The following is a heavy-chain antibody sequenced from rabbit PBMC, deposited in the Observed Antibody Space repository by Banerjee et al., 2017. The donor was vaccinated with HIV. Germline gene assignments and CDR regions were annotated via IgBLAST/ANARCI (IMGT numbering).Heavy chain of an antibody. J-gene: IGHJ4*01. Sequence: EESGGGLVQPEGSLTLTCKASGFDFSSNVMCWVRQAPGKGLEWIACIGTSSGSTWYASWAKGRFTISKSTSLNTVTLQMTSLTAADTATYFCARDFGVNDYYSFNLWGPGTSSPS. CDR3: ARDFGVNDYYSFNL. D-gene: IGHD1-1*01. V-gene: IGHV1S47*01. CDR2: IGTSSGST. CDR1: GFDFSSNV.